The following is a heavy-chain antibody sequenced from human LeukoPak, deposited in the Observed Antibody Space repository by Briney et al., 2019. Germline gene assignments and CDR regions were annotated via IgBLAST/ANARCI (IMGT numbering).Heavy chain of an antibody. J-gene: IGHJ6*03. V-gene: IGHV3-23*01. CDR1: GFTFSSYG. CDR2: ISGSGGST. D-gene: IGHD5-18*01. Sequence: GGSLRLSCAASGFTFSSYGMSWVRQAPGKGLEWVSAISGSGGSTYYADSVKGRFTISRDNSKNTLHLQMNSLRAEDTAVYYCAKAATGYSYGYYYYYYMDVWGKGTTVTVSS. CDR3: AKAATGYSYGYYYYYYMDV.